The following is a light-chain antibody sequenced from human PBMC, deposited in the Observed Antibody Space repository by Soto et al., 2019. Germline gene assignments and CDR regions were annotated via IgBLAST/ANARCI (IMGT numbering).Light chain of an antibody. Sequence: DIQMTQSPSSVSASVGDRVTITCRASQGISSWLAWYQQKPGKAPKLLIYAASSLQSGVPSRFSGSGSVTDFILTISRLQPDDFSTYYCKHTNSFPGTFGQGTKVEIK. CDR1: QGISSW. V-gene: IGKV1-12*01. CDR3: KHTNSFPGT. J-gene: IGKJ1*01. CDR2: AAS.